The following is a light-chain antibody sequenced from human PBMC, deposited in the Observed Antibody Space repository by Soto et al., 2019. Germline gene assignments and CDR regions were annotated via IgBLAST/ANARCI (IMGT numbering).Light chain of an antibody. CDR2: KAS. CDR1: QSVRDW. V-gene: IGKV1-5*03. CDR3: QQYYSHSPLT. J-gene: IGKJ4*01. Sequence: DIQMTQSPSTLSASVGDKVTVTCRASQSVRDWVAWYQQQAGRAPRLLIYKASSLQSGVPSRFSGSGFGTEFTLTISGLQPDDFASYYCQQYYSHSPLTFGGGTKVEIK.